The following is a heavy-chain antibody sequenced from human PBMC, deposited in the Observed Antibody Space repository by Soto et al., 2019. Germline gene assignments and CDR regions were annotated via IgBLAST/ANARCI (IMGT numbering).Heavy chain of an antibody. J-gene: IGHJ4*02. V-gene: IGHV3-7*01. Sequence: EVQMVESGGGLVQPGGSLRLSCAASGFTISSYWMYWVRQAPGKGLEWVANIKGDGSENNYVDSVKGRFTISRDNAKNSLYLQMNSLRVEDTAVYYCAGSLLRGQGTLVTVSS. CDR2: IKGDGSEN. CDR1: GFTISSYW. CDR3: AGSLL.